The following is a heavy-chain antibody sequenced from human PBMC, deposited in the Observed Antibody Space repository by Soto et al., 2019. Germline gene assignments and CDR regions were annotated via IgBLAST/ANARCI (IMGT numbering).Heavy chain of an antibody. V-gene: IGHV4-34*01. CDR1: GGSFSGYY. Sequence: SETLSLTCAVYGGSFSGYYWSWIRQPPGKGLEWIGEINHSGSTNYNPSLKSRVTISVDTSKNQFSLKLSSVTAADTAVYYCARARSNDSSGYYYDHWGQGTPVTVSS. CDR2: INHSGST. D-gene: IGHD3-22*01. CDR3: ARARSNDSSGYYYDH. J-gene: IGHJ5*02.